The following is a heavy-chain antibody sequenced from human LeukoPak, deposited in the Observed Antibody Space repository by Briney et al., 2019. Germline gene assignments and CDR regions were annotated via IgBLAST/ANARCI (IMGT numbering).Heavy chain of an antibody. CDR1: GYTFTSNS. J-gene: IGHJ6*02. D-gene: IGHD1-14*01. Sequence: ASVKLSCKASGYTFTSNSISWVRHAPGQGIEWKGCISAYNGNTNYEQKLQGRVTMTTDTSTNTAYLELRSLRSDDTAVYYCARVHSYEPLNYYYYYGMDVWGQGTTVTVSS. CDR2: ISAYNGNT. V-gene: IGHV1-18*01. CDR3: ARVHSYEPLNYYYYYGMDV.